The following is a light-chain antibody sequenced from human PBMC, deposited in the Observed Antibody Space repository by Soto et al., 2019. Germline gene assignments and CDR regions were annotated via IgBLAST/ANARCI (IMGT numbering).Light chain of an antibody. Sequence: EIVMTQSPATLSVSPGERGTLSCRASQSVSSNLAWYQQKPGQAPRLLIYGASTRATGVPARFSGSGSGTEFTLTISSLQSEDFAVYFCQQYNNWPIIFGQGTRLEI. V-gene: IGKV3-15*01. CDR3: QQYNNWPII. CDR1: QSVSSN. J-gene: IGKJ5*01. CDR2: GAS.